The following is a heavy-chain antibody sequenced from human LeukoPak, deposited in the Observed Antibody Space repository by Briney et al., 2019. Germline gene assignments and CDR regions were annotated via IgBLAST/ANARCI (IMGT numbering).Heavy chain of an antibody. J-gene: IGHJ3*02. CDR2: IKQDGSER. CDR1: GFTFSSYW. Sequence: GGSLRLSCAASGFTFSSYWMSWVRQAPGKGLEWVANIKQDGSERYYVDSVRGRFTISRDSAENSLYLQMNSLRAEDTAVYYCARSHSYAFDIWGQGTMVTVSS. CDR3: ARSHSYAFDI. V-gene: IGHV3-7*01.